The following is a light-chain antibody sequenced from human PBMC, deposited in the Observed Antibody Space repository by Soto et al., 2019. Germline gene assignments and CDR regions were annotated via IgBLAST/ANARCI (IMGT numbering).Light chain of an antibody. J-gene: IGKJ2*01. V-gene: IGKV3-20*01. CDR1: QSVPSNY. Sequence: EIVLTQSPGTLYLSPGERVTISCRASQSVPSNYLAWYHHKPGQAPRLLIYAASSSATGVPGRFIGSGSGTEVTLTIGRLEYEDFAVYYCQHSGNSPYTFGQGTKLEI. CDR2: AAS. CDR3: QHSGNSPYT.